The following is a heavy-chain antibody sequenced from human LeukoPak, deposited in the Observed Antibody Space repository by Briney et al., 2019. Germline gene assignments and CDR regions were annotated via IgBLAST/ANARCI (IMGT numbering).Heavy chain of an antibody. V-gene: IGHV1-69*04. CDR3: ARGHYYDSSGYYSPPPYNWFDP. D-gene: IGHD3-22*01. CDR1: GGTFSSYA. CDR2: IIPILGIA. Sequence: ASVKVSCTASGGTFSSYAISWVRQAPGQGLEWMGRIIPILGIANYAQKFQGRVTITADKSTSTAYMELSSLRSEDTAVYYCARGHYYDSSGYYSPPPYNWFDPWGQGTLVTVSS. J-gene: IGHJ5*02.